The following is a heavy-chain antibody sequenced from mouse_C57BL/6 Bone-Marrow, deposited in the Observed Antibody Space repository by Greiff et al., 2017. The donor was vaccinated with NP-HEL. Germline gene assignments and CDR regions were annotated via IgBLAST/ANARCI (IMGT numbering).Heavy chain of an antibody. CDR2: IYPGDGDT. J-gene: IGHJ4*01. D-gene: IGHD1-1*02. Sequence: VKLMESGPELVKPGASVKISCKASSYAFSSSWMNWVKQRPGKGLEWIGRIYPGDGDTNYNWKFQGKATLTADKSSSTAYMQLSSLTSEDSAVYFCARDGWLRAMDYWGQGTSVTVSS. V-gene: IGHV1-82*01. CDR3: ARDGWLRAMDY. CDR1: SYAFSSSW.